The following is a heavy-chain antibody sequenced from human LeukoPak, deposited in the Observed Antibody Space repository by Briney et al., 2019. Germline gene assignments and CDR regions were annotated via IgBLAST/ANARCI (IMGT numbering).Heavy chain of an antibody. Sequence: SETLSLTCTVSGGSTSSYYWGWIRQPPGKGLEWIGSIYYSGSTYYNPSLKSRVTISVDTSKNQFSLKLSSVTAADTAVYYCARRGGRYYYDSSGYYNPFDYWGQGTLVTVSS. V-gene: IGHV4-39*01. CDR3: ARRGGRYYYDSSGYYNPFDY. D-gene: IGHD3-22*01. J-gene: IGHJ4*02. CDR1: GGSTSSYY. CDR2: IYYSGST.